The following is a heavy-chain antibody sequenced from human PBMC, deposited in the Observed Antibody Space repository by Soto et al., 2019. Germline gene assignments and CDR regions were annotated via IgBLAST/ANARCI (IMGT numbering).Heavy chain of an antibody. V-gene: IGHV1-3*04. CDR2: VDTGNGNT. CDR1: GYTFTNHA. CDR3: ARDAKWDPRGVEAQQDDYFNL. D-gene: IGHD1-26*01. J-gene: IGHJ4*02. Sequence: QVQLVQSGAEVKKPGASVTVSCKAAGYTFTNHAIHWVRQAPGQSLEWLGWVDTGNGNTKYSQKFQDRVIMSSDTWAKTVELEVRSLRSEDTAVYYCARDAKWDPRGVEAQQDDYFNLWGQGTLVTVSS.